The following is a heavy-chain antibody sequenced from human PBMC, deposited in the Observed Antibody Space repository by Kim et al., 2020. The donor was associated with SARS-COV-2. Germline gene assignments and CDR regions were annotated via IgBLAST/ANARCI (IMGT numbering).Heavy chain of an antibody. J-gene: IGHJ6*02. CDR3: ARELLEARVTHTTSYYYDSSGKDYYGMDV. Sequence: SVKVSCKASGGTFSSYAISWVRQAPGQGLEWMGGIIPIFGTANYAQKFQGRVTITADESTSTAYMELSSLRSEDTAVYYCARELLEARVTHTTSYYYDSSGKDYYGMDVWGQGTTVTVSS. CDR2: IIPIFGTA. V-gene: IGHV1-69*13. D-gene: IGHD3-22*01. CDR1: GGTFSSYA.